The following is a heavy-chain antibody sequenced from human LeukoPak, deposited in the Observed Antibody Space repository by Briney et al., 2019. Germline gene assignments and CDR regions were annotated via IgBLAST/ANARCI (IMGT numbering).Heavy chain of an antibody. D-gene: IGHD2/OR15-2a*01. CDR3: ARDTDFSIDY. V-gene: IGHV1-18*01. CDR2: INTRSGDA. Sequence: DSVKVSCKDSGYTFTNYGIAWVRQAPGQGLEWMGWINTRSGDAQLAHSLQARVTMTTDTSTSTASMELGSLGSDDTAVYYCARDTDFSIDYWGQGSLVTVSS. CDR1: GYTFTNYG. J-gene: IGHJ4*02.